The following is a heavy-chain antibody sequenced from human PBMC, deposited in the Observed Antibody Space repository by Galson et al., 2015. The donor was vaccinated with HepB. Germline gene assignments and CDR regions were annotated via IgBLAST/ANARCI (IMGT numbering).Heavy chain of an antibody. CDR2: NRNKGNSYTT. D-gene: IGHD3-22*01. CDR1: GFTFSDHY. J-gene: IGHJ4*02. V-gene: IGHV3-72*01. CDR3: TMSDSSGYLRK. Sequence: SLRLSCAASGFTFSDHYMDWVRQTPGEGLEWVGRNRNKGNSYTTEYAASVKGRFTISRDESKNSAYLQMNSLNTEDVAVYYCTMSDSSGYLRKRGQGTLVTVSS.